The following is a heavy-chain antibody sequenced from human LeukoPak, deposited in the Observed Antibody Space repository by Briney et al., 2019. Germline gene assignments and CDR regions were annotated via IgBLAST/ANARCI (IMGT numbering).Heavy chain of an antibody. CDR2: INSNGGRT. Sequence: PGGSLRLSCSASGFTFKKYAMHWVRQAPGKGLEYVSAINSNGGRTYYADSVKGRFTISRDNSKNTLFLQMSSLRVEDTVVYYCVKDLYYDNSGYYSGAFDYWGQGTLVTVSS. CDR3: VKDLYYDNSGYYSGAFDY. V-gene: IGHV3-64D*06. D-gene: IGHD3-22*01. CDR1: GFTFKKYA. J-gene: IGHJ4*02.